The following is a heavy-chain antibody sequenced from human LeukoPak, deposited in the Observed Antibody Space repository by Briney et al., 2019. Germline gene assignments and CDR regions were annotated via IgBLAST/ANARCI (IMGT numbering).Heavy chain of an antibody. CDR2: ISAYNGNT. Sequence: ASVKVSCKASGGTFSSYAISWVRQAPGQGLEWMGWISAYNGNTNYAQKLQGRVTMTTDTSTSTAYMELSRLRSDDTAVYYCARDSSTNLLRYYYYYYGMDVWGQGTTVTVSS. V-gene: IGHV1-18*01. CDR3: ARDSSTNLLRYYYYYYGMDV. D-gene: IGHD6-13*01. J-gene: IGHJ6*02. CDR1: GGTFSSYA.